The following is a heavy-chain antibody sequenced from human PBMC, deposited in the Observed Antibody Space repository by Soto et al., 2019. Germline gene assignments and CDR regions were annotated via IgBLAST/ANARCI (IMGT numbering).Heavy chain of an antibody. CDR2: IWYDGNNK. V-gene: IGHV3-33*01. J-gene: IGHJ6*02. CDR3: ARDLPGPSNYYGMDV. CDR1: EFIFSSYG. Sequence: QAQLVESGGGVVQPGWSLRLSCAASEFIFSSYGMHWVRQAPGRGLEWVAVIWYDGNNKYYADSVKGRFTISRDNSKNTLYLQLNNLRAEDTAVYRCARDLPGPSNYYGMDVWGQGTTVTVSS.